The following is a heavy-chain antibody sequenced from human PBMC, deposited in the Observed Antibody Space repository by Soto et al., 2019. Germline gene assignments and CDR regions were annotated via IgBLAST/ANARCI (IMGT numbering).Heavy chain of an antibody. Sequence: EVQLVQSRAEVKKPGESLMISCKGSGYNFINYWIGWVRQMPGKGLEWMGIIYPGDSATRYSPSFQGHVTISADKSISTAYLQWTSLKASDTAMYFCARQDSSGYYYYGVDVWGQGTTVTVSS. CDR1: GYNFINYW. V-gene: IGHV5-51*01. CDR3: ARQDSSGYYYYGVDV. J-gene: IGHJ6*02. D-gene: IGHD3-22*01. CDR2: IYPGDSAT.